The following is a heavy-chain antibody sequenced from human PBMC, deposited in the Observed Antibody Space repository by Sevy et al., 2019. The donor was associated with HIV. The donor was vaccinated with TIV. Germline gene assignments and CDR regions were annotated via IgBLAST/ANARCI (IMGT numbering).Heavy chain of an antibody. CDR1: GFTFSKYS. CDR2: LFFGCGEL. Sequence: GGSLRLSCAASGFTFSKYSMSWVRQPPGKGLEWVSTLFFGCGELNYEDPVKGRLTISRDNSKSSVYLQMNNLRPEDTAVYYCAREGCTKPHDYWGQGTLVTVSS. D-gene: IGHD2-8*01. V-gene: IGHV3-23*01. CDR3: AREGCTKPHDY. J-gene: IGHJ4*02.